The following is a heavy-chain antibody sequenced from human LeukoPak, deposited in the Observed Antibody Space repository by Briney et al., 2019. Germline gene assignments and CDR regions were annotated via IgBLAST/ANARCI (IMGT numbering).Heavy chain of an antibody. Sequence: SGGSLRLSCAASGFTFSDYYMSWIRQAPGKRLEWVSYISSSGSTIYYADPVKGRFTISRDNAKNSLYLQMHSLRAEDTAVYYCARDVPVPAAMFPLEYYYYYYYMDVWGKGTTVTVSS. V-gene: IGHV3-11*01. CDR2: ISSSGSTI. CDR1: GFTFSDYY. J-gene: IGHJ6*03. D-gene: IGHD2-2*01. CDR3: ARDVPVPAAMFPLEYYYYYYYMDV.